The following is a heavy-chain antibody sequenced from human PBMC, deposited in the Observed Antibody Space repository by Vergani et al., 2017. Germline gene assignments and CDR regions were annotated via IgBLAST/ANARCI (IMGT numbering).Heavy chain of an antibody. J-gene: IGHJ4*02. CDR3: ARVPIWFGATDY. D-gene: IGHD3-10*01. V-gene: IGHV4-34*01. CDR1: GGSFSGYY. CDR2: INHSGST. Sequence: QVQLQQWCAGLLKPSETLSLTCAVYGGSFSGYYWSWIRQPSGKGLEWIGEINHSGSTNYNPSLKSRVTISVDTSKNQFSLKLSSVTAADTAVYYCARVPIWFGATDYWGQGTLVTVSS.